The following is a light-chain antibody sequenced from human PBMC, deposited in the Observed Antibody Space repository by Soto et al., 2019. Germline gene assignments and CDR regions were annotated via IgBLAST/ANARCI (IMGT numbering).Light chain of an antibody. CDR2: GAS. V-gene: IGKV3-20*01. CDR1: QSVRNNY. Sequence: ETVLTQSPGTLSLSPGERATLSCRASQSVRNNYLAWYQQKPGQAPRLLISGASSRAAGIPDRFSGTGSATDFTLTISRLEPEDFAVYYCQQYGTSPPLTFGGGTKVDIK. J-gene: IGKJ4*01. CDR3: QQYGTSPPLT.